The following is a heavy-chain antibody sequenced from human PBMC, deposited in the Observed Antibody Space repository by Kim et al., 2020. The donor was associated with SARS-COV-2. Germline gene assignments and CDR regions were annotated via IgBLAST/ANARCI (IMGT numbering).Heavy chain of an antibody. CDR3: ASRLDY. Sequence: GSGGSTYYADSVKGRFTISRDNSKNTLYLQMNSLRAEDTAVYYCASRLDYWGQGTLVTVSS. J-gene: IGHJ4*02. CDR2: GSGGST. V-gene: IGHV3-23*01.